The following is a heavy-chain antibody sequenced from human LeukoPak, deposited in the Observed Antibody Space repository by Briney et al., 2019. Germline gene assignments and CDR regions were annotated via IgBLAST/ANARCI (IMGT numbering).Heavy chain of an antibody. CDR1: GFTFSSYG. CDR3: AKEYKLGYSGPSFEDY. Sequence: PGGSLRLSCAASGFTFSSYGMHWVRQAPGKGLEWVAVISYDGSNKYYADSVEGRFTISRDNSKNTLYLQMNSLRAEDTAVYYCAKEYKLGYSGPSFEDYWGQGTLVTVSS. J-gene: IGHJ4*02. V-gene: IGHV3-30*18. D-gene: IGHD1-26*01. CDR2: ISYDGSNK.